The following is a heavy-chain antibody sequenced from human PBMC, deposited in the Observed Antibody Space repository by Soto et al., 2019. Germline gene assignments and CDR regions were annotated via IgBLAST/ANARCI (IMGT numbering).Heavy chain of an antibody. D-gene: IGHD3-22*01. V-gene: IGHV3-33*01. CDR1: GFTFSNYG. Sequence: GGSLRLSCAASGFTFSNYGMHWVRQAPGKGLEWVAVIWYDGSNKYYADSVKGRFTISRDNSKNTLYLQMNSLRAEDTAVCYCARDRMYYDSSGYYDYWGQGTLVTVSS. CDR3: ARDRMYYDSSGYYDY. J-gene: IGHJ4*02. CDR2: IWYDGSNK.